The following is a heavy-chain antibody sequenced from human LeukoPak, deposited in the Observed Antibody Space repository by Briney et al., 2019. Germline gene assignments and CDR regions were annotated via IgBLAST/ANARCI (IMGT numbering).Heavy chain of an antibody. CDR2: IYHGGSA. Sequence: SETLSLTCGVSGGSISSGGYSWSWIRQPPGKGLEWIGYIYHGGSASYNAPLKSPVTIAVDRSKNQFSLKLSSVTAADTAVYFCVRHDYDDYGSAFDIWGQGIMVTVSS. D-gene: IGHD4-17*01. J-gene: IGHJ3*02. CDR3: VRHDYDDYGSAFDI. V-gene: IGHV4-30-2*01. CDR1: GGSISSGGYS.